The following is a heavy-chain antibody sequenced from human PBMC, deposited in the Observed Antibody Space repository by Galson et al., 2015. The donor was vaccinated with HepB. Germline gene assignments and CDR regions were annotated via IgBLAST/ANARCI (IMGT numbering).Heavy chain of an antibody. CDR3: ARDMGARAIAARPDAFDI. CDR2: IRYDGSNK. V-gene: IGHV3-30*02. D-gene: IGHD6-6*01. J-gene: IGHJ3*02. CDR1: GFTFSSYG. Sequence: SLRLSCAASGFTFSSYGMHWVRQAPGKGLEWVAFIRYDGSNKYYADSVKGRFTISRDNSKDTLYLQMNSLRSEDTAVYYCARDMGARAIAARPDAFDIWGQGTMVTVSS.